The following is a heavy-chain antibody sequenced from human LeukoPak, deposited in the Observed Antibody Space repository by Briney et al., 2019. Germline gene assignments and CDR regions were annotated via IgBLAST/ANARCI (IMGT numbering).Heavy chain of an antibody. J-gene: IGHJ4*02. Sequence: PSETLSLTCAVYGGSFSGYYWSWIRQPPGKGLEWIGEINHSGSANYNPSLKSRVTISVDTSKNQFSLKLSSVTAADTAVYHCARGRGVPAATSRLDYWGQGALVTVSS. CDR3: ARGRGVPAATSRLDY. D-gene: IGHD2-2*01. V-gene: IGHV4-34*01. CDR2: INHSGSA. CDR1: GGSFSGYY.